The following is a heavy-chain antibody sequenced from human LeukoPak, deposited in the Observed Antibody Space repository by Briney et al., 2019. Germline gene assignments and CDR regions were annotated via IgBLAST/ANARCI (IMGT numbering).Heavy chain of an antibody. Sequence: GGSLRLSCAASGFIFSSYGMHWVRQAPGKGLEWVTFIRFDGRNKYYADSVKGRFTMSRDNAKNSLYLQMNSLRAEDTAVYYCARVDCSSTSCYSGFSYFDYWGQGTLVTVSS. D-gene: IGHD2-2*01. CDR3: ARVDCSSTSCYSGFSYFDY. V-gene: IGHV3-30*02. CDR2: IRFDGRNK. CDR1: GFIFSSYG. J-gene: IGHJ4*02.